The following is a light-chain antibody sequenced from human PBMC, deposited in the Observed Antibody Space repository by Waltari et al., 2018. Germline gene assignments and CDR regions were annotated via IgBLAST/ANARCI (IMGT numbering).Light chain of an antibody. CDR2: GAS. CDR3: QQYNNWPLT. J-gene: IGKJ4*01. CDR1: QSVSSN. Sequence: EIVMTQSPATLSVSPGERATLSCRASQSVSSNLAWYQQKPGQAPRLLIYGASTRATGIPARFSGSGSGTEFTLIISSLQSEDFAVYYCQQYNNWPLTFGGGTKVGIK. V-gene: IGKV3-15*01.